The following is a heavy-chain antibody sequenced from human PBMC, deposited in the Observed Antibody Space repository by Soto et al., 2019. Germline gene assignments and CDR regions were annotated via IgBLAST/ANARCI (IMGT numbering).Heavy chain of an antibody. CDR3: ARAHHSYYDILTGYYP. D-gene: IGHD3-9*01. CDR1: GGSISSYY. J-gene: IGHJ5*02. CDR2: IYYSGST. Sequence: SETLSLTCTVSGGSISSYYWSWIRQPPGKGLEWIGYIYYSGSTNYNPSLKSRVTISVDTSKNQFSLKLSSVTAADTAVYYCARAHHSYYDILTGYYPWGQGTLVTVSS. V-gene: IGHV4-59*01.